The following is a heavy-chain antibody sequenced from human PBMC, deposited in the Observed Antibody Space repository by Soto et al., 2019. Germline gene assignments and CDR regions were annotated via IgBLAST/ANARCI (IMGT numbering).Heavy chain of an antibody. Sequence: SVKFSCTASGGTFSSYAISWVRQAPGQGLEWMGGIIPIFGTANYAQKFQGRVTITADKSTSTAYMELSSLRSEDTAVYYCASRSGGSLAHFDYWGQGTLVTVSS. CDR2: IIPIFGTA. J-gene: IGHJ4*02. D-gene: IGHD2-15*01. CDR1: GGTFSSYA. CDR3: ASRSGGSLAHFDY. V-gene: IGHV1-69*06.